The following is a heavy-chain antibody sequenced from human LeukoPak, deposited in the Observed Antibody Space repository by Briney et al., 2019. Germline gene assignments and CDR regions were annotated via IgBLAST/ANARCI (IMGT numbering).Heavy chain of an antibody. V-gene: IGHV3-23*01. Sequence: PGGSLRLSCAASGFTFSSYAMSWVRQAPGKGLEWVSAISGSGGSTYYADSVKGRFTISGDNSKNTLYLQMNSLRAEDTAVYYCAKSARGATDRTDFDYWGQGTLVTVSS. D-gene: IGHD2-2*01. CDR1: GFTFSSYA. CDR2: ISGSGGST. CDR3: AKSARGATDRTDFDY. J-gene: IGHJ4*02.